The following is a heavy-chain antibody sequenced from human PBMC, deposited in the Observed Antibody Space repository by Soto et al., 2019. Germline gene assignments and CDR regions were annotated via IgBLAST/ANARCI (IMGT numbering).Heavy chain of an antibody. Sequence: QVQLVQSGAEVKKPGASVKVSCKASGYTFTSYGISWVRQAPGQGLEWMGWISAYNGNTNYAQKLQGRVTITTDTSTSTAYMELRSLRSDDTAVYYCAIPTYYYDSSGPSNDAFDIWGQGTMVTVSS. V-gene: IGHV1-18*01. CDR3: AIPTYYYDSSGPSNDAFDI. D-gene: IGHD3-22*01. J-gene: IGHJ3*02. CDR2: ISAYNGNT. CDR1: GYTFTSYG.